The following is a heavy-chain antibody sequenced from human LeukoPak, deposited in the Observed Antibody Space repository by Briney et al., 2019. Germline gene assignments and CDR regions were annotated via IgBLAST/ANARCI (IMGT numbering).Heavy chain of an antibody. CDR2: MKQDGSEK. D-gene: IGHD2-15*01. CDR1: GFTFRSYW. CDR3: ARGSRPVVAANSFDY. V-gene: IGHV3-7*01. Sequence: GGSLRLSCAASGFTFRSYWMTWVRQAPGKGLDWVASMKQDGSEKYYVDSVKGRFTISRDNAKNSLYLQMNSLRAEDTAVYYCARGSRPVVAANSFDYWGQGTLVTVSS. J-gene: IGHJ4*02.